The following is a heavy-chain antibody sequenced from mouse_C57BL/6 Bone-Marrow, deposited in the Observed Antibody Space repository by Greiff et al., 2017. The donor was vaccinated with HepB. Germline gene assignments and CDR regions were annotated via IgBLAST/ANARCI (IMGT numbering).Heavy chain of an antibody. D-gene: IGHD2-12*01. Sequence: VKLVESGAELVRPGASVTLSCKASGYTFTDYEMHWVKQTPVHGLEWIGAIDPETGGTAYNQKFKGKAILTADKSSSTAYMELRSLTSEDSAVYYCTRYRDYAMDYWGQGTSVTVSS. CDR2: IDPETGGT. CDR3: TRYRDYAMDY. J-gene: IGHJ4*01. V-gene: IGHV1-15*01. CDR1: GYTFTDYE.